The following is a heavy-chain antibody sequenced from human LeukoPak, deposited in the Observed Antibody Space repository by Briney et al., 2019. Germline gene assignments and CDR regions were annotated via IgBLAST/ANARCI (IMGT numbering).Heavy chain of an antibody. Sequence: SVKVSCKASRGTFSSYAISWVRQAPGQGLEWMGGIIPIFGTANYAQKFQGRVTITTDESTSTAYMELSSLRSADTAVYYCARATGDCSSTSCRNNWFDPWGQGTLVTVSS. J-gene: IGHJ5*02. CDR1: RGTFSSYA. V-gene: IGHV1-69*05. CDR3: ARATGDCSSTSCRNNWFDP. D-gene: IGHD2-2*01. CDR2: IIPIFGTA.